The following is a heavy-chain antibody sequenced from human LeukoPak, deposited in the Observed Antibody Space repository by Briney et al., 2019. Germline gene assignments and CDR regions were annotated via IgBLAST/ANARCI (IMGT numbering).Heavy chain of an antibody. CDR1: GFSFSNYG. J-gene: IGHJ4*02. CDR3: AIHDYLAV. CDR2: IHSGGST. V-gene: IGHV3-NL1*01. D-gene: IGHD4/OR15-4a*01. Sequence: GGSLRLSCAATGFSFSNYGIHWVRQVPGKGPEWVSLIHSGGSTYYADSVKGRFTISRDNSKNTVYLQMNSLRAEDTAVYYCAIHDYLAVWGQGTLVTVSS.